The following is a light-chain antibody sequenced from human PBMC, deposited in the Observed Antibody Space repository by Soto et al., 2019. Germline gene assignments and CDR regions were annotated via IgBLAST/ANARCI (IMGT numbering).Light chain of an antibody. Sequence: EIVLTQSAGTRSLSPGERATLSCRASQSVSSSYLAWYQQKPGQAPRLLIYGASSRATGIPDRFSGSGSGTDFTLTISRLEPEDFAVYYCQQYGSSPATFGQGTKVDIK. V-gene: IGKV3-20*01. CDR1: QSVSSSY. CDR3: QQYGSSPAT. J-gene: IGKJ1*01. CDR2: GAS.